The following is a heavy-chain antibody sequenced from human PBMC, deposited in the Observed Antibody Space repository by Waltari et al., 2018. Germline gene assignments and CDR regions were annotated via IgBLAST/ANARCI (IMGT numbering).Heavy chain of an antibody. CDR1: GFTFSSYT. V-gene: IGHV3-21*01. CDR3: AREWGVMVGTAGFYFDY. D-gene: IGHD2-15*01. Sequence: EVQLVGSGGGLVKPGGSLSVCCAASGFTFSSYTMDWVRQAPGKGLEWVSSISSGSSYIYYADSVKGRFTISRDNAKNSLYLQMNSLRVEDTAVYYCAREWGVMVGTAGFYFDYWGQGALVTVSS. CDR2: ISSGSSYI. J-gene: IGHJ4*02.